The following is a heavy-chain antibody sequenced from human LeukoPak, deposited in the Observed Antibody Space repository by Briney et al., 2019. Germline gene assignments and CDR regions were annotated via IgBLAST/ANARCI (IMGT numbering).Heavy chain of an antibody. D-gene: IGHD3-10*01. CDR1: GFSFSYYG. CDR2: ISFDGSIT. Sequence: GGSLRLSCAASGFSFSYYGMHWVRQAPGKGLEWVSSISFDGSITYNADSVKDRLTISRDNSKNTVYLQMNRLRAEDTAVYYCAREESWGQGTLVTVSS. J-gene: IGHJ5*02. CDR3: AREES. V-gene: IGHV3-30*03.